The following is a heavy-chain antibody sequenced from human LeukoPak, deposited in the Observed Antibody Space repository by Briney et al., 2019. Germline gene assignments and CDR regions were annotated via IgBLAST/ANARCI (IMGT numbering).Heavy chain of an antibody. V-gene: IGHV4-59*12. CDR3: ARRAGVYYYYYMDV. D-gene: IGHD3-10*01. Sequence: PSETLSLTCTVSGGSISNYYWSWIRQPPGKGLEWIGYIYYSGSTYYNPSLKSRVTISVDTSKNQFSLKLSSVTAADTAVYYCARRAGVYYYYYMDVWGKGTTVTVSS. CDR2: IYYSGST. J-gene: IGHJ6*03. CDR1: GGSISNYY.